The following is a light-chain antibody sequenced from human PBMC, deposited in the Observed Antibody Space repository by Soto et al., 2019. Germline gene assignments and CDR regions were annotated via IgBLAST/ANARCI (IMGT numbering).Light chain of an antibody. J-gene: IGLJ1*01. CDR1: SSNIGSNS. Sequence: QSVLTQPPSASGTPGQRVTISCSGSSSNIGSNSVYWYPQLPGTAPKLLIYRNSQRPSGVPDRFSGSKSGTSASLAISGLRSEDEADYYCAAWDDSLSGYVFGTGTKVTVL. CDR3: AAWDDSLSGYV. CDR2: RNS. V-gene: IGLV1-47*01.